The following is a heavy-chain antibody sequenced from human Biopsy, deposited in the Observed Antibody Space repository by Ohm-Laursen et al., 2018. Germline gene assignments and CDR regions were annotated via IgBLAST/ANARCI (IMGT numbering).Heavy chain of an antibody. CDR2: SVPLFNTA. J-gene: IGHJ2*01. V-gene: IGHV1-69*06. D-gene: IGHD3-22*01. CDR3: ARFPLGAYDDSGSYRAVEHWYFDL. Sequence: ASVKVSCKASGGTFTNHAVGWVRQAPGQGLEWVGSSVPLFNTANYADKFQGRVTLTADKSTTTAYMELSSLRSEDTAIYYCARFPLGAYDDSGSYRAVEHWYFDLWGRGTLVTVSS. CDR1: GGTFTNHA.